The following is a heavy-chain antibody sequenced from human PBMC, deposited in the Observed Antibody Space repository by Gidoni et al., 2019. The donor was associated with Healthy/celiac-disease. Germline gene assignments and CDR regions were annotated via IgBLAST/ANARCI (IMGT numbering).Heavy chain of an antibody. CDR1: GYTFTSYG. CDR2: ISAYNGNT. J-gene: IGHJ4*02. Sequence: QVQLVQSGAEVKKPGASVKVSCKASGYTFTSYGISWVRQAPGQGLEWMGWISAYNGNTNYAQKLQGRVTMTTDTSTSTAYMELRSLRSDDTAVYYCARDPPEMATIGRGFASFDYWGQGTLVTVSS. CDR3: ARDPPEMATIGRGFASFDY. V-gene: IGHV1-18*04. D-gene: IGHD5-12*01.